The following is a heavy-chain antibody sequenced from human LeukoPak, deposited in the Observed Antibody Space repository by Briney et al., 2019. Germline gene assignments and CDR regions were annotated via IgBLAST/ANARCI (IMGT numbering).Heavy chain of an antibody. CDR1: GFTFSSYT. J-gene: IGHJ4*02. Sequence: GGSLRLSCVASGFTFSSYTMGWIRQAPGKGLEGVSIISAGGDSTYYADSVKGRFTISRDSSKDTLYLQMNSLRVEDTAVYYCAKGGVVGARMTDYWGQGALVTVSS. D-gene: IGHD2-21*01. CDR3: AKGGVVGARMTDY. CDR2: ISAGGDST. V-gene: IGHV3-23*01.